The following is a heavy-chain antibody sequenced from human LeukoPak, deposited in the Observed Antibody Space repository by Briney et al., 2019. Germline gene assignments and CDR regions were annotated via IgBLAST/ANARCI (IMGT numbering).Heavy chain of an antibody. CDR1: GYTVTNYY. D-gene: IGHD6-6*01. J-gene: IGHJ5*02. Sequence: GASVKVSCKASGYTVTNYYMHWVRQAPGQGLEWMGIVNPSSISASYAQKFQGRVTMTTDTSTSTAYMELRSLRSDDTAVYYCARGLIAARALDPWGQGTLVTVSS. CDR2: VNPSSISA. CDR3: ARGLIAARALDP. V-gene: IGHV1-46*01.